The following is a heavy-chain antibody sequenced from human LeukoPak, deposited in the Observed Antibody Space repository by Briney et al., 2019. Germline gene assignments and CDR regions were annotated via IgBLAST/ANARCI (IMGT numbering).Heavy chain of an antibody. J-gene: IGHJ5*02. V-gene: IGHV1-46*01. CDR3: ARVGGDYGFGFDP. D-gene: IGHD4-17*01. CDR2: INPSGGST. CDR1: GGTFSSYA. Sequence: GASVKVSCKASGGTFSSYAISWVRQAPGQGLEWMGIINPSGGSTSYAQKFQGRVTMTRDTSTSTVYMELSSLRSEDTAVYYCARVGGDYGFGFDPWGQGTLVTVSS.